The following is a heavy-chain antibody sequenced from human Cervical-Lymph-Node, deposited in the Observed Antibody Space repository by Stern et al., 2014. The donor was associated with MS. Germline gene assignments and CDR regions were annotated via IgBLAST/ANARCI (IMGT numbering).Heavy chain of an antibody. CDR1: GYTFTSYG. CDR2: ISAYNGSA. CDR3: ARSIAVADIDY. D-gene: IGHD6-19*01. V-gene: IGHV1-18*04. Sequence: QVQLVQSGAEVKKPGASVKVSCKASGYTFTSYGISWVRQAPGQGLEWMGWISAYNGSANYAQKLQGRVTITTGTSTSTAYMEMRSLRSDDTAVYYCARSIAVADIDYWGQGTLVTVSS. J-gene: IGHJ4*02.